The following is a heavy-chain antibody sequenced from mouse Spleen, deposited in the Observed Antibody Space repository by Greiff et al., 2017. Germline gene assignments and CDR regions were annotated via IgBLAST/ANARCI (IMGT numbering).Heavy chain of an antibody. J-gene: IGHJ4*01. CDR1: GFSLSTSGMG. CDR3: ARNDGRAMDY. D-gene: IGHD1-1*01. Sequence: QVTLKESGPGILQSSQTLSLTCSFSGFSLSTSGMGVSWIRQPSGKGLEWLAHIYWDDDKRYNPSLKSRLTISKDTSRNQVFLKITSVDTADTATYYCARNDGRAMDYWGQGTSVTVSS. V-gene: IGHV8-12*01. CDR2: IYWDDDK.